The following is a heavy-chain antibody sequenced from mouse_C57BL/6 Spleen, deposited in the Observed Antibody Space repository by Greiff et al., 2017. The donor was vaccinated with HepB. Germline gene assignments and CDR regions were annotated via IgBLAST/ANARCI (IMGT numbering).Heavy chain of an antibody. CDR3: AREAGTGYFDY. V-gene: IGHV1-82*01. J-gene: IGHJ2*01. D-gene: IGHD4-1*01. CDR2: IYPGDGDT. Sequence: VQLQQSGPELVKPGASVKISCKASGYAFSSSWMNWVKQRPGKGLEWIGRIYPGDGDTNYNGKFKGKATLTADKSSSTAYMQLSSLTSEDSAVYFCAREAGTGYFDYWGHCTTLTVSS. CDR1: GYAFSSSW.